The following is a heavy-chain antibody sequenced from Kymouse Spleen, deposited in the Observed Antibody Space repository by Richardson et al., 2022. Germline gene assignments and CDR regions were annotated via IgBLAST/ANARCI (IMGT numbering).Heavy chain of an antibody. CDR2: IKSKTDGGTT. Sequence: EVQLVESGGGLVKPGGSLRLSCAASGFTFSNAWMSWVRQAPGKGLEWVGRIKSKTDGGTTDYAAPVKGRFTISRDDSKNTLYLQMNSLKTEDTAVYYCRKDYDILTGYSPFDYWGQGTLVTVSS. J-gene: IGHJ4*02. CDR1: GFTFSNAW. V-gene: IGHV3-15*01. CDR3: RKDYDILTGYSPFDY. D-gene: IGHD3-9*01.